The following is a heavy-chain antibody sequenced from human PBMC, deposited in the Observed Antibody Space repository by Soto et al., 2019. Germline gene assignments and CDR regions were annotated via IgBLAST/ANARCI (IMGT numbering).Heavy chain of an antibody. CDR3: VRDHNWAFDY. D-gene: IGHD1-20*01. CDR2: ISGRAGDI. Sequence: EVQLVESGGGLVQPGGSLRLSCVVSGFTFSDYVMNWVRQAPGKGLEWVSYISGRAGDIRYADSVRGRFTISRDNANNLLYLQMSSLGDDDTAVYYCVRDHNWAFDYWGQGILVTVSS. CDR1: GFTFSDYV. J-gene: IGHJ4*02. V-gene: IGHV3-48*02.